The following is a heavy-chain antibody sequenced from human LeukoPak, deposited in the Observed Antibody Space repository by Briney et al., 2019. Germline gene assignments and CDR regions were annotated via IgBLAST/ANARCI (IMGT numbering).Heavy chain of an antibody. D-gene: IGHD3-3*01. Sequence: GESLKISCKGSGYSFTSHWIGWVRQMPGKGLEWMGIIYPGDSDTRYSPSFQGQVTISADKSISTAYLQWSSLKASDTAMYYCARLDDFWSGAIPAFDIWGQGTMVTVSS. CDR2: IYPGDSDT. CDR3: ARLDDFWSGAIPAFDI. V-gene: IGHV5-51*01. J-gene: IGHJ3*02. CDR1: GYSFTSHW.